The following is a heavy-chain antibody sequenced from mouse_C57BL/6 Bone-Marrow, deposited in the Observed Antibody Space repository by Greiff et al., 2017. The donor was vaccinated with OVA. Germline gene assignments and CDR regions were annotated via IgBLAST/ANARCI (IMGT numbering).Heavy chain of an antibody. Sequence: EVKLVESGAELVRPGASVKLSCTASGFNIKDDYMHWVKQRPEQGLEWIGWIDPENGDTEYASKFQGKATITADTSSNTAYLQLSSLTSEDTAVYDCTSYGNFDYWGQGTTLTVSS. D-gene: IGHD2-1*01. CDR1: GFNIKDDY. J-gene: IGHJ2*01. CDR2: IDPENGDT. V-gene: IGHV14-4*01. CDR3: TSYGNFDY.